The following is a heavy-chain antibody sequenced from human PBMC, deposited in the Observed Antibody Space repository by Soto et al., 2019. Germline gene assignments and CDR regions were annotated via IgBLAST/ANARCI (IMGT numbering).Heavy chain of an antibody. CDR2: IYHSGST. Sequence: QVQLQESGPGLVKPSGTLSLTCAVSGGSISSSNWWSWVRQPPGKGLEWIGEIYHSGSTNYNPSLRCRVTIPVDKSRNQFSLKLGSVTAADTAVYYWARLAVAGIVPEFDYWAREPWSPSPQ. CDR1: GGSISSSNW. CDR3: ARLAVAGIVPEFDY. J-gene: IGHJ4*02. D-gene: IGHD6-19*01. V-gene: IGHV4-4*02.